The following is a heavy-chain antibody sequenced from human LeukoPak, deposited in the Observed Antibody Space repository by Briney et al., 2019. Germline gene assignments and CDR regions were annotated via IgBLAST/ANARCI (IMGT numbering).Heavy chain of an antibody. V-gene: IGHV3-11*06. Sequence: GGSLRLSCAAPGFTFSDYYMSWIRQAPGKGLEWVSSISTTNSYIYYADSVTGRFTISRDNAKNSLYLQMHSLRAEDTAVYYCARRATTERGHSYGLDYWGQGTLVTVSS. CDR1: GFTFSDYY. CDR2: ISTTNSYI. D-gene: IGHD5-18*01. CDR3: ARRATTERGHSYGLDY. J-gene: IGHJ4*02.